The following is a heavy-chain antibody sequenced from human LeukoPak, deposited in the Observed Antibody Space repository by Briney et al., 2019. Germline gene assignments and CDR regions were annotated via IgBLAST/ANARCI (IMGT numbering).Heavy chain of an antibody. V-gene: IGHV4-38-2*02. CDR2: IYHSGST. J-gene: IGHJ4*02. CDR1: GGSISRDYY. Sequence: SETLSLTCTVSGGSISRDYYWGWSRQPPGKGVEWIGSIYHSGSTYYNPSLESRVTISLDTSKNQFSLKLSSVSAPATPVYYCASQGEMPTIKPFDYWGQGALVTVSS. CDR3: ASQGEMPTIKPFDY. D-gene: IGHD5-24*01.